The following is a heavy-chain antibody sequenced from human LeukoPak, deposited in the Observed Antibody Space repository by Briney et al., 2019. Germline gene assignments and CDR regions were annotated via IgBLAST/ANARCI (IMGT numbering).Heavy chain of an antibody. CDR3: ARRKGGYYYDSSGYYPDY. Sequence: SETLSLTCAVYGGSFSGYYWSWIRQPPGKGLEWIGEINHSGSTNYNPSLKSRVTISVDTSKNQFSLKLSSVTAADTAVYYCARRKGGYYYDSSGYYPDYWGQGTLVTVSS. D-gene: IGHD3-22*01. CDR2: INHSGST. CDR1: GGSFSGYY. J-gene: IGHJ4*02. V-gene: IGHV4-34*01.